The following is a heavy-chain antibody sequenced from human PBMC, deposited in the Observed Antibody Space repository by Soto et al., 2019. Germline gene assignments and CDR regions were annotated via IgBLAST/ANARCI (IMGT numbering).Heavy chain of an antibody. Sequence: PGGSLRLSCAASGFTFSSYGMHWVRQAPGKGLEWVAVISYDGSNKYYADSVKGRFTISRDNSKNTLYLQMNSLSAEDTAVYYCAKPHRPYCGGDCYSYFQHWGQGTLVTVSS. J-gene: IGHJ1*01. CDR1: GFTFSSYG. V-gene: IGHV3-30*18. CDR2: ISYDGSNK. CDR3: AKPHRPYCGGDCYSYFQH. D-gene: IGHD2-21*02.